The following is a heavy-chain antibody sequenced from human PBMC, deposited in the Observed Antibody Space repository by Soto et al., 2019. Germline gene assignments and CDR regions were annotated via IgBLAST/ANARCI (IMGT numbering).Heavy chain of an antibody. CDR2: INAGNGNT. V-gene: IGHV1-3*05. D-gene: IGHD4-17*01. J-gene: IGHJ4*02. CDR3: ASESYGEEFDY. CDR1: GYTFTSYA. Sequence: QVQLVQSGAEEKKPGASVKVSCKASGYTFTSYAMHWVRQAPGQRLEWMGWINAGNGNTKYSQKFQGRVTITRDTSASRAYMELSSMRSEDTAVYYCASESYGEEFDYWGQGTLVSVSS.